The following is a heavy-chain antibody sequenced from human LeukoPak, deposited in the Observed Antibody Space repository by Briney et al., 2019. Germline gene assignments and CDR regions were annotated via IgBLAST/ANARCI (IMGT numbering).Heavy chain of an antibody. Sequence: GGSLRLSCAASGLTFTTSSFHWVRQAPGKGLEWVAFIRHDGSDKYYADSVKGRFISSRDNSKNNVYLQMNSLRIEDSALYYCANDFNWATDYWGQGTLVTVPS. J-gene: IGHJ4*02. D-gene: IGHD1-1*01. CDR1: GLTFTTSS. V-gene: IGHV3-30*02. CDR3: ANDFNWATDY. CDR2: IRHDGSDK.